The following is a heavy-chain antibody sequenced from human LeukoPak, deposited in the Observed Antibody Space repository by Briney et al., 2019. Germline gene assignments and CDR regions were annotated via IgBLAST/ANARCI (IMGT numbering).Heavy chain of an antibody. J-gene: IGHJ3*01. Sequence: GGSLRLSCAVYGFTFRGFWMSWSRQAPGKGLEWVASINSDGSEGYYADVVKGRFTISRDNAKNSLYLQINSLRAEDTAVYYCARSSYSSSSSVWGQGTMVTVSS. D-gene: IGHD6-6*01. V-gene: IGHV3-7*03. CDR2: INSDGSEG. CDR1: GFTFRGFW. CDR3: ARSSYSSSSSV.